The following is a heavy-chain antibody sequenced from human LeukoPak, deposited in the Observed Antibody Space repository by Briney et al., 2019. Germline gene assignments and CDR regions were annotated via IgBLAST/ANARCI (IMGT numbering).Heavy chain of an antibody. CDR1: GLIFSDHW. V-gene: IGHV3-74*01. D-gene: IGHD3-3*01. CDR3: VRERNNFWSGHHSIFDS. Sequence: GGSLRLSCAASGLIFSDHWMHWVRQAPGKGLVWLSRINNDGSSTIYADSVKGRFTFSRDNAENTLFLEMSSLRVEDTAVYYCVRERNNFWSGHHSIFDSWGQGTLVTVSS. CDR2: INNDGSST. J-gene: IGHJ4*02.